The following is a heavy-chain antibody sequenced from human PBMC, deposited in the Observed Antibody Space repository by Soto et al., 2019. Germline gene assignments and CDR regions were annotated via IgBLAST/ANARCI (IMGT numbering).Heavy chain of an antibody. CDR2: FNPILSFS. V-gene: IGHV1-69*02. J-gene: IGHJ4*02. D-gene: IGHD3-10*01. CDR1: GDTFNFYT. Sequence: QVQLVQSGAEVKKPGSSVKVSCKASGDTFNFYTINWVRQAPGLGLEWMGRFNPILSFSNSALKFQGRVTLTADKSTSTAYRVLSSLRSEDTAIYSCATSFGSGSRAFDYWGQGALVTASS. CDR3: ATSFGSGSRAFDY.